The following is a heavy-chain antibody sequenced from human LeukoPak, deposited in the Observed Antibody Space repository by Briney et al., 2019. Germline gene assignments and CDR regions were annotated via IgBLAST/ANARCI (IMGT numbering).Heavy chain of an antibody. D-gene: IGHD6-13*01. CDR1: GFTFSSYA. CDR3: AKAQYNSNWFVFDP. J-gene: IGHJ5*02. Sequence: SGGSLRLSCAASGFTFSSYAMNWVRQAPGKGLEWVSLISGSGGSTYYADSVKGRFTISRDNSKNTLYVQMNSLRAEDTAVYYCAKAQYNSNWFVFDPWGQGTLVTVSS. V-gene: IGHV3-23*01. CDR2: ISGSGGST.